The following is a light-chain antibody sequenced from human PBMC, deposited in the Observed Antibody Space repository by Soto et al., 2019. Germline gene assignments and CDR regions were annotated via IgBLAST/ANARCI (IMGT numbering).Light chain of an antibody. Sequence: QAVVTQPPSTSGTPGQRVTFSCSGGSSNIGRNTVNWYQHLPGTAPKLLIYSNNQRPSGVPDRFSGSKSGTSASLVVSGLQSDDEADYYCAAWDDTLNGYVFGTGTKLTVL. J-gene: IGLJ1*01. CDR3: AAWDDTLNGYV. CDR2: SNN. CDR1: SSNIGRNT. V-gene: IGLV1-44*01.